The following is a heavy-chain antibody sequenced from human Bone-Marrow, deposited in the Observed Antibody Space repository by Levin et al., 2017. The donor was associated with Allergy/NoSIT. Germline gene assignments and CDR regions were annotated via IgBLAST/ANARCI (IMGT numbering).Heavy chain of an antibody. D-gene: IGHD3-3*01. CDR2: ISYDGSNK. Sequence: PGESLKISCAASGFTFSSYGMHWVRQAPGKGLEWVAVISYDGSNKYYADSVKGRFTISRDNSKNTLYLQMNSLRAEDTAVYYCAKVLEGPLAAGPFDYWGQGTLVTVSS. V-gene: IGHV3-30*18. CDR1: GFTFSSYG. CDR3: AKVLEGPLAAGPFDY. J-gene: IGHJ4*02.